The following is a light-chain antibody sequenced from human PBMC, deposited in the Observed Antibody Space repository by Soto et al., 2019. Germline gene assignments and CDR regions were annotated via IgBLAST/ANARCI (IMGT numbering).Light chain of an antibody. CDR2: AAS. CDR3: QQYGSSSALT. V-gene: IGKV3-20*01. CDR1: QRVSNSY. J-gene: IGKJ4*01. Sequence: EIVLPQSPGTLALSPGEKATRSCRASQRVSNSYLAWYQQKPGQAPRLLISAASSRATGIPDRFSGSGSGTDSTLTISSLEPEDFAVYYCQQYGSSSALTFGGGTKVDI.